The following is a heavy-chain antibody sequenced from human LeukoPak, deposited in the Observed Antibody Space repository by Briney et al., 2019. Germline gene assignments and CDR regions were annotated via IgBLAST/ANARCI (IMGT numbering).Heavy chain of an antibody. CDR3: ARDSMVIGIDY. CDR2: IYTSGST. CDR1: GGSISSGSYY. V-gene: IGHV4-61*02. Sequence: PSETLSLTCTVSGGSISSGSYYWSWIRQPAGKGLEWIGRIYTSGSTNYNPSLKSRVTISVDTSKNQFSLKLSSVTAADTAVYYCARDSMVIGIDYWGQGTLFTVSS. D-gene: IGHD5-18*01. J-gene: IGHJ4*02.